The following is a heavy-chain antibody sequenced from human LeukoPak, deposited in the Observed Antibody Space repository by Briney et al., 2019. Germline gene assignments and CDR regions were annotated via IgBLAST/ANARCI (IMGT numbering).Heavy chain of an antibody. CDR2: IYHTGST. Sequence: SETLSLTCTVSGYSISSGYYWGWIRQPPGKGLEWIGSIYHTGSTYNNPSLKSRVTISVDTSKNQFSLKLSSVTAADTAVYYCARDHYGDYYFDYWGQGTLVTVSS. CDR1: GYSISSGYY. V-gene: IGHV4-38-2*02. D-gene: IGHD4-17*01. CDR3: ARDHYGDYYFDY. J-gene: IGHJ4*02.